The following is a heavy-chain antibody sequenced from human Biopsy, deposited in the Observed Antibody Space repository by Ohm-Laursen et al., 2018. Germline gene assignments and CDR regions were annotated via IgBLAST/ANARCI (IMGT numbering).Heavy chain of an antibody. V-gene: IGHV3-21*01. Sequence: SLRLSCSASGFTLSRYAINWVRQAPGQGLEWVSSVTSGSPRAYYGDSVRGRFTLLIDNASNSLFLQMGSLRVEDTAVYYCATADGTDHPRTWGQGTLVTVSP. CDR3: ATADGTDHPRT. CDR1: GFTLSRYA. J-gene: IGHJ4*02. CDR2: VTSGSPRA. D-gene: IGHD2-8*02.